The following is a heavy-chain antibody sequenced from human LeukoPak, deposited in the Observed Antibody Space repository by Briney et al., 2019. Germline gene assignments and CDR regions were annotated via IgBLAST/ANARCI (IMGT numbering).Heavy chain of an antibody. J-gene: IGHJ4*02. CDR3: ARGVEVTSFDY. D-gene: IGHD5-18*01. CDR1: GGSISSGDYY. Sequence: SETLSLTCTVSGGSISSGDYYWSWIRQPPGKGLEWIGYIYYSGSIYYNPSLKSRVTISVDTSKNQFSLKLSSVTAADTAVYYCARGVEVTSFDYWGQGTLVTVSS. V-gene: IGHV4-30-4*08. CDR2: IYYSGSI.